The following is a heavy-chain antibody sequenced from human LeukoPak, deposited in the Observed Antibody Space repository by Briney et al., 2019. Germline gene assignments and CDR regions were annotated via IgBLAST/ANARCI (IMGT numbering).Heavy chain of an antibody. D-gene: IGHD2-15*01. J-gene: IGHJ3*02. CDR2: IYYTGST. V-gene: IGHV4-59*01. Sequence: SETLSLTCTVSGGSISTYYWNWIRQPPGEGLEWIGYIYYTGSTKSNPSLKSRVPISLDTSKNQFSLNLSSVTAADTAVYYCARRVVVVTANDKSDAFDMWGQGTVVTVSS. CDR1: GGSISTYY. CDR3: ARRVVVVTANDKSDAFDM.